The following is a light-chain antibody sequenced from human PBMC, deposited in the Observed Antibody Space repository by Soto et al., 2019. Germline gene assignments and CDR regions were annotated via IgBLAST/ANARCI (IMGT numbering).Light chain of an antibody. V-gene: IGKV1-5*03. J-gene: IGKJ1*01. CDR2: KAS. CDR3: QPYNSYSEA. Sequence: DIQMTQSPSTLSGSVGDRVTLTCRASQTISSWLAWYQQKPGKAPKLLIYKASTLKSGVPSRFSGSGSGTEFTLTISRLQPDDFAASYCQPYNSYSEAFGEGSKV. CDR1: QTISSW.